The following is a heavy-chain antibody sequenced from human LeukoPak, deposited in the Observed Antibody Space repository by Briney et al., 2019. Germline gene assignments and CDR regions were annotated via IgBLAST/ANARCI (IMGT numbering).Heavy chain of an antibody. CDR2: ISAYNGNT. Sequence: ASVKVSCKASGYTFTSYGISWVRQAPGQGLEWMGWISAYNGNTNYAQKLQGRDTMTTDTSTSTAYMELRSLRSDDTAVYYCARVKHYYDSSGSHNWFDPWGQGTLVTVSS. J-gene: IGHJ5*02. V-gene: IGHV1-18*01. CDR3: ARVKHYYDSSGSHNWFDP. D-gene: IGHD3-22*01. CDR1: GYTFTSYG.